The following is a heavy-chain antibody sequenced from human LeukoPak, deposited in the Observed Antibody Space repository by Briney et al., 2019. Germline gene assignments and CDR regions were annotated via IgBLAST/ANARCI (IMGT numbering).Heavy chain of an antibody. D-gene: IGHD3-22*01. CDR1: GGSISSYY. CDR3: AKTPYYYDSSGYYFRYFDY. Sequence: SETLSLTCTVSGGSISSYYWSWIRQPPGKGLEWIGYIYYSGSTNYNPSLKSRVTMSADTSKNQFSLKLSSVTAADTAVYYCAKTPYYYDSSGYYFRYFDYWGQGTLVTVSS. J-gene: IGHJ4*02. CDR2: IYYSGST. V-gene: IGHV4-59*12.